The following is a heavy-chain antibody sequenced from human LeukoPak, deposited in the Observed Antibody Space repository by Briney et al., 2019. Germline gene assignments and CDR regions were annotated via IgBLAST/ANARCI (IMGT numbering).Heavy chain of an antibody. D-gene: IGHD2-2*01. CDR1: GYTFTSYG. Sequence: ASVKVSCKASGYTFTSYGISWVRQAPGQGLEWMGWISAYNGNTNYAQKLQGRVTMTTDTSTSTAYMELSRLRSDDTAVYYCARDIWRIVVVQATDSYWGQGTLVTVSS. J-gene: IGHJ4*02. CDR2: ISAYNGNT. CDR3: ARDIWRIVVVQATDSY. V-gene: IGHV1-18*01.